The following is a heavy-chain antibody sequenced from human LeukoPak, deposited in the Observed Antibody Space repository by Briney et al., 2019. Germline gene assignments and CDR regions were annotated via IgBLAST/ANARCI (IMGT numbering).Heavy chain of an antibody. V-gene: IGHV1-2*02. CDR1: GYTFTGYY. D-gene: IGHD6-13*01. Sequence: ASVKVSCKASGYTFTGYYMHWVRQAPGQGLEWMGWINPNSGGTNYAQKFQGRVTMTRDTSISTAYMELSRLRSDDTAVYYCARRIAAAAVYHFDYWGQGTLVTVSS. CDR2: INPNSGGT. CDR3: ARRIAAAAVYHFDY. J-gene: IGHJ4*02.